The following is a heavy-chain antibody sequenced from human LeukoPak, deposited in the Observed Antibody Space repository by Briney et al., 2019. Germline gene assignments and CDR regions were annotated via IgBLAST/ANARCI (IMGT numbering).Heavy chain of an antibody. D-gene: IGHD2-15*01. CDR1: GYTFTSYG. CDR2: ISAYNGNT. Sequence: ASVKVSCKASGYTFTSYGISWVRQAPGQGLEWMGWISAYNGNTNYAQKLQGRVTMTTDTSTSTAYMELRSLRSDDTAVYYCASAEGYCSGGSCGVYYYGMDVWGQGTTVTVSS. CDR3: ASAEGYCSGGSCGVYYYGMDV. J-gene: IGHJ6*02. V-gene: IGHV1-18*01.